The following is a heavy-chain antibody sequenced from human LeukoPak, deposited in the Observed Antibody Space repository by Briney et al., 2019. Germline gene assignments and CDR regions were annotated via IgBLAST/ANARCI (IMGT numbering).Heavy chain of an antibody. J-gene: IGHJ4*02. CDR1: GYTFTSYG. V-gene: IGHV1-18*01. CDR2: ISAYNGNT. Sequence: ASVKVSCEASGYTFTSYGISWVRQAPGQGLEWMGWISAYNGNTNYAQKLQGRVTMTTDTSTSTVYMELSSLRSEDTAVYYCARVAGYNFFDYWGQGTLVTVSS. D-gene: IGHD5-24*01. CDR3: ARVAGYNFFDY.